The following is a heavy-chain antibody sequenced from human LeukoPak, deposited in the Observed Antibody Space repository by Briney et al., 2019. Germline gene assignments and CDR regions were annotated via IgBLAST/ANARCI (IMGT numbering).Heavy chain of an antibody. J-gene: IGHJ4*02. Sequence: GGSLRLSCAASGFTFSACSMNCVRQAPGKGLEWVSGISSDSAYIYYADSVKGRFTVSRDNAKNSLSLHMSSLRAEDTAVYYCARDGSGWSRDYWGQGTLVTVSS. CDR1: GFTFSACS. V-gene: IGHV3-21*01. CDR3: ARDGSGWSRDY. D-gene: IGHD2-15*01. CDR2: ISSDSAYI.